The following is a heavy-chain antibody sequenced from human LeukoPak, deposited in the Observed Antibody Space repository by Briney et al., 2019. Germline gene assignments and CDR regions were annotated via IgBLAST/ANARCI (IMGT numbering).Heavy chain of an antibody. CDR2: INPNSGGT. CDR3: ARESYWGPSAKGFDY. Sequence: ASVTVSCKASGYTFTGYYMHWVRQAPGQGLEWMGWINPNSGGTNFAQKLQGRVTMTRDTSISTAYMELSRLRSDDTAVYYCARESYWGPSAKGFDYWGQGTLATVSS. D-gene: IGHD7-27*01. V-gene: IGHV1-2*02. CDR1: GYTFTGYY. J-gene: IGHJ4*02.